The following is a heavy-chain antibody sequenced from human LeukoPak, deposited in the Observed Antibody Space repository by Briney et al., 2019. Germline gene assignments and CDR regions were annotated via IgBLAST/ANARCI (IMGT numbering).Heavy chain of an antibody. D-gene: IGHD2/OR15-2a*01. CDR2: TIPTLGTS. V-gene: IGHV1-69*11. J-gene: IGHJ6*02. CDR1: GVSFNKFA. Sequence: GASVKVSCKGSGVSFNKFAFNWVRQAPGHGLEWMGRTIPTLGTSVYAQKFQGRVTMTADESTTTAYMEVSGLRPEDTAVYFCASPHDIYFSQHMDVWGQGTTVTVSS. CDR3: ASPHDIYFSQHMDV.